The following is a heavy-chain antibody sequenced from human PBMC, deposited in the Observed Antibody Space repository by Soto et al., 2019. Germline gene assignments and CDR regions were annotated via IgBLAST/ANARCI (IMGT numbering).Heavy chain of an antibody. V-gene: IGHV3-30-3*01. D-gene: IGHD6-13*01. Sequence: PGGSLRLSCAASGFTFSSYAMHWVRQAPGKGLEWVAVISYDGSNKYYADSVKGRFTISRDNSKNTLYLQMNSLRAEDTAVYYCARDRSSTYAFDYWGQGTLVTVSS. CDR3: ARDRSSTYAFDY. J-gene: IGHJ4*02. CDR2: ISYDGSNK. CDR1: GFTFSSYA.